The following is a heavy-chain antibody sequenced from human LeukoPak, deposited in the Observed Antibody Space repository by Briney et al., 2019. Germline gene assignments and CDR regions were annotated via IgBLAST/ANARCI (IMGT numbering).Heavy chain of an antibody. CDR1: GYTFTSYG. V-gene: IGHV1-18*01. Sequence: ASVKVSCKASGYTFTSYGISWVRQAPGQGLEWMGWISAYNGNTNYAQKLQGRATMTTDTSTSTAYTELRSLRSDDTAVYYCAREQAAAGINYYYYYMDVWGKGTTVTVSS. J-gene: IGHJ6*03. CDR3: AREQAAAGINYYYYYMDV. D-gene: IGHD6-13*01. CDR2: ISAYNGNT.